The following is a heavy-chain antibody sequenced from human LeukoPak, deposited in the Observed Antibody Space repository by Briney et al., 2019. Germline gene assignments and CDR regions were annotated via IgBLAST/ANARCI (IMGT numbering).Heavy chain of an antibody. Sequence: SETLSLTCTVSGGSISSYYWSWIRQHPGKGLEWIGYIYYSGSTYYNPSLKSRVTISVDTSKNQFSLKLSSVTAADTAVYYCARGYYDFWSGLGYYYYYGMDVWGQGTTVTVSS. CDR3: ARGYYDFWSGLGYYYYYGMDV. J-gene: IGHJ6*02. CDR1: GGSISSYY. CDR2: IYYSGST. V-gene: IGHV4-59*06. D-gene: IGHD3-3*01.